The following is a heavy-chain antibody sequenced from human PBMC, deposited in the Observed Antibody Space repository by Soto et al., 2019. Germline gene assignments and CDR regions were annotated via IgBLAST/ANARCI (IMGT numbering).Heavy chain of an antibody. Sequence: ASVKVSCKTSGYTFTNYGISWVRQAPGQGLEWMGGSFNGVTNYAQNLQGRVTMTTDTSTSTAYMELRSLRSDDTAVYYCARDRIAVAGTFYYWGQGTLVTVSS. J-gene: IGHJ4*02. CDR1: GYTFTNYG. V-gene: IGHV1-18*01. CDR3: ARDRIAVAGTFYY. CDR2: SFNGVT. D-gene: IGHD6-19*01.